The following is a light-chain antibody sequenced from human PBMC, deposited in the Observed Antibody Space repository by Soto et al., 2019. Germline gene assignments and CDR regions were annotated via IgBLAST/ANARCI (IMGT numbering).Light chain of an antibody. V-gene: IGKV3D-15*01. J-gene: IGKJ1*01. CDR2: YSS. CDR1: QSVRTN. Sequence: EVMMTQFPDTVSVTPGETFTLPCLASQSVRTNLAWYQQRPGQAPRLLIHYSSTRATDVPARFSGSGSGTNFTLAISSLQSEDFAVYFCQQYAYWPETFGQGTKVDIK. CDR3: QQYAYWPET.